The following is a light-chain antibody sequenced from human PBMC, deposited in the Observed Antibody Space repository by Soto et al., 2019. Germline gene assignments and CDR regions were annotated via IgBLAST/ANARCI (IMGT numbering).Light chain of an antibody. CDR2: GGS. J-gene: IGKJ1*01. V-gene: IGKV3-20*01. Sequence: IVLTKSPFTLSLAPAKGATLSCLASQSGSSNHLAWDQQKPGQAPRLLIYGGSSRATGIPVRFSGSGSETDFTLTITRLEPEDFAVYYCEQYSSSRTFGQGTKVDIK. CDR1: QSGSSNH. CDR3: EQYSSSRT.